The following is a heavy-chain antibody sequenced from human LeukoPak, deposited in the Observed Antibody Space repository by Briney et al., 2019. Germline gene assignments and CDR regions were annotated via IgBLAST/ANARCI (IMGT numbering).Heavy chain of an antibody. Sequence: GGSLRLSSAASGFTFGKYIMTWVRQAPGNGLEWVSSIGGGDDITFYADSVKGRFRISRDDSKNTVFLQISSLRVEDTGIYYCAKWGGTKTIGTIWYGPLDYWGQGTQVIVSS. CDR3: AKWGGTKTIGTIWYGPLDY. J-gene: IGHJ4*02. D-gene: IGHD6-13*01. CDR2: IGGGDDIT. V-gene: IGHV3-23*01. CDR1: GFTFGKYI.